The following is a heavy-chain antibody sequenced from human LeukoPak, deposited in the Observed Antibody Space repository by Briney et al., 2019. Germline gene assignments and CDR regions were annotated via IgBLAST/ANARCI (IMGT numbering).Heavy chain of an antibody. CDR1: GYTFTSYD. CDR3: AREGTNYYDGSGHFLDY. Sequence: GASVKVSCKASGYTFTSYDINWVRQATGQGLEWMGWMNPNSGNTGYAQEFQGRVTMTRNTSISTAYMELSSLRSEDTAVYYCAREGTNYYDGSGHFLDYWGQGTLVTVSS. J-gene: IGHJ4*02. CDR2: MNPNSGNT. D-gene: IGHD3-22*01. V-gene: IGHV1-8*01.